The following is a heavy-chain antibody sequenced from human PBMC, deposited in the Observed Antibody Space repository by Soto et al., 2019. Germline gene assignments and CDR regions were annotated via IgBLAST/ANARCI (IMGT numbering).Heavy chain of an antibody. CDR1: GYTFTGYY. J-gene: IGHJ6*02. CDR3: AREFYYDSSGYYYGSGDYYYYGMDV. D-gene: IGHD3-22*01. V-gene: IGHV1-2*04. CDR2: INPNSGGT. Sequence: ASVKVSCKASGYTFTGYYMRWVRQAPGQGLEWMGWINPNSGGTNYAQKFQGWVTMTRDTSISTTYMELSRLRSDDTAVYYCAREFYYDSSGYYYGSGDYYYYGMDVWGQGTTVTVSS.